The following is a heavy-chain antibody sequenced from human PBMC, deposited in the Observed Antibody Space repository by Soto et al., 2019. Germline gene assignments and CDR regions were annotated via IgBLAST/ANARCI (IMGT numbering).Heavy chain of an antibody. CDR3: ARDTMARSSGRQLLEYNYYYYGMDV. J-gene: IGHJ6*02. Sequence: GGSLRLSCAASGPTFSSYSMNWVRQAPGKGLEWVSSISSSSSYIYYADSVKGRFTISRDNAKNSLYLQMNSLRAEDTAVYYCARDTMARSSGRQLLEYNYYYYGMDVWGQGTTVTVSS. V-gene: IGHV3-21*01. CDR2: ISSSSSYI. CDR1: GPTFSSYS. D-gene: IGHD1-26*01.